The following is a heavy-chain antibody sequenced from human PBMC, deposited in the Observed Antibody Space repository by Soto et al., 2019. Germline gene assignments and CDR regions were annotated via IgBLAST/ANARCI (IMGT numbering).Heavy chain of an antibody. CDR3: ARVLITGTTAYRYYYYYGMDV. Sequence: SETLSLTCAIYGASFSGYDWSWIRQPPGKGLEWIGEINHSGSTNYNPSLKSRVTISVDTSKNQFSLKLSSVTAADTAVHYCARVLITGTTAYRYYYYYGMDVWGQGTTVTVSS. CDR1: GASFSGYD. D-gene: IGHD1-7*01. J-gene: IGHJ6*02. CDR2: INHSGST. V-gene: IGHV4-34*01.